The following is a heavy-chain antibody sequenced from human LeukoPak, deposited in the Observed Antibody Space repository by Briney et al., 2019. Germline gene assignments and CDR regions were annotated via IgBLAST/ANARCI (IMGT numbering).Heavy chain of an antibody. J-gene: IGHJ4*02. CDR1: GFTFSSYA. CDR2: ISASGGST. V-gene: IGHV3-23*01. D-gene: IGHD3-10*01. CDR3: ARGFGQFSYFYDY. Sequence: GGSLRLSCGASGFTFSSYAVSWVRQAPGKGLEWVSAISASGGSTYYADSVKGRFTISRDYSRNTVYLQMNSLRAEDTAVYYCARGFGQFSYFYDYWGQGTLVTVSS.